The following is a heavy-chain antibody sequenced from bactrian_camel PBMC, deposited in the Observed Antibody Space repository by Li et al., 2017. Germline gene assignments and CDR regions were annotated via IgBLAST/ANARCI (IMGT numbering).Heavy chain of an antibody. J-gene: IGHJ4*01. V-gene: IGHV3S54*01. CDR1: GYSVSEGY. CDR2: IDTGDGST. CDR3: AGDPRRKTDESWHDGFWWMF. D-gene: IGHD1*01. Sequence: HVQLVESGGGSVQSGGSLTLSCVASGYSVSEGYMAWFRQAPGKEREGVAAIDTGDGSTYYLNSVEGRFTISHDNAKNTLYLQMNSLKPEDTAIYYCAGDPRRKTDESWHDGFWWMFWGQGTQVTVS.